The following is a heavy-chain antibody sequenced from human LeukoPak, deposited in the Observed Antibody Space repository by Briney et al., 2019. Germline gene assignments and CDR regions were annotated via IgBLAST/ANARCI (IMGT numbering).Heavy chain of an antibody. CDR2: ISGSGGST. Sequence: PGRSLRLSCAASGFTFSGYAMSWVRQAPGKGLEGVSAISGSGGSTHYADSVKGRFNISRDNSKNTLYLQMNSLRAEDTAVYYCAKSAGEVVVITYFDYWGQGTLVSVSS. CDR1: GFTFSGYA. J-gene: IGHJ4*02. CDR3: AKSAGEVVVITYFDY. V-gene: IGHV3-23*01. D-gene: IGHD3-22*01.